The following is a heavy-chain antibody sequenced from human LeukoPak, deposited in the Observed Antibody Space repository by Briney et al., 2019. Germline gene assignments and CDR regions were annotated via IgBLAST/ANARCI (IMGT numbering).Heavy chain of an antibody. D-gene: IGHD3-22*01. V-gene: IGHV3-21*01. CDR2: ISSSSSYK. CDR1: GFTFSSYS. Sequence: GGSLRLSCAASGFTFSSYSMNWVRQAPGQGLEWVSFISSSSSYKYYADSVKGRFTISRDNAKNSLYLQMNSLRAEDTAVYYCAREHYYDSSGYWDDAFDIWGQGTMVTVSS. J-gene: IGHJ3*02. CDR3: AREHYYDSSGYWDDAFDI.